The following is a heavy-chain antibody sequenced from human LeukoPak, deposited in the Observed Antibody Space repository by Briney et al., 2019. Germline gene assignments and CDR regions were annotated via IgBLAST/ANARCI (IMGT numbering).Heavy chain of an antibody. D-gene: IGHD3-10*01. CDR2: IYYSGST. CDR1: GGSISSYY. Sequence: SATLSLTCTVSGGSISSYYWSWIRQPPGKGLEWIGYIYYSGSTNYNPSLKSRVTISVDTSKNQFSLKLSSVTAADTAVYYCARGPPGGQFDPWGQGTLVTVSS. V-gene: IGHV4-59*01. J-gene: IGHJ5*02. CDR3: ARGPPGGQFDP.